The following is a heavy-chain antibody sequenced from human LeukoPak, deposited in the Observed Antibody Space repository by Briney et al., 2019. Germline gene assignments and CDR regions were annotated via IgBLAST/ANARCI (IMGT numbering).Heavy chain of an antibody. CDR1: GGSISSSDW. CDR2: IYHSGST. J-gene: IGHJ4*02. Sequence: SETLSLTCAVSGGSISSSDWWSWVRQPPGKGLEWIGEIYHSGSTNYIPSLKSRVTISIDKSKNQFSLKLSSVTAADTAVYYCARSGYSYGFDYWGQGTLVTVSS. CDR3: ARSGYSYGFDY. D-gene: IGHD5-18*01. V-gene: IGHV4-4*02.